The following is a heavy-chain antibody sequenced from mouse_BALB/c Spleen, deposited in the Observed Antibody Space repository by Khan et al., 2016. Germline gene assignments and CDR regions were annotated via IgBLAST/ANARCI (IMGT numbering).Heavy chain of an antibody. CDR1: GSTFTDYY. Sequence: QVRLQQSGTELPRPGASVKLSCKASGSTFTDYYLHWVKQRTGQGLEWIGEIFPGSGSTYYNEKFKGKASLTADTSSSTAYMQLSSLTSEDSAVYCCARSYYGYFAMDYWGHGASVTVSS. D-gene: IGHD1-2*01. CDR3: ARSYYGYFAMDY. CDR2: IFPGSGST. V-gene: IGHV1-77*01. J-gene: IGHJ4*01.